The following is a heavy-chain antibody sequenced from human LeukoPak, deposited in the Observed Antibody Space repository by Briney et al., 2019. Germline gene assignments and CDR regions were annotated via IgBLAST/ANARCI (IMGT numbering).Heavy chain of an antibody. CDR3: ARVRTYYYDSSGYSFDY. D-gene: IGHD3-22*01. V-gene: IGHV1-69*04. Sequence: SVKVSCKASGYTFTSYDINWVRQAPGQGLEWMGRIIPILGIANYAQKFQGRVTITADKSTSTAYMELSSLRSEDTAVYYCARVRTYYYDSSGYSFDYWGQGTLVTVSS. CDR1: GYTFTSYD. J-gene: IGHJ4*02. CDR2: IIPILGIA.